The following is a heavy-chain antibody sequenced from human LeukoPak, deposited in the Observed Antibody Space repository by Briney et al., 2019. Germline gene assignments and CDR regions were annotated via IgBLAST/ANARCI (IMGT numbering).Heavy chain of an antibody. Sequence: GASVKVSCKASGCTFTGYYMHWVRQAPGQGLEWMGWINPNSGGTNYAQKFQGRVTMTRDTSISTAYMELSRLRSDDTAVYYCASIAVAGTTSPNWFDPWGQGTLVTVSS. CDR1: GCTFTGYY. CDR3: ASIAVAGTTSPNWFDP. J-gene: IGHJ5*02. V-gene: IGHV1-2*02. CDR2: INPNSGGT. D-gene: IGHD6-19*01.